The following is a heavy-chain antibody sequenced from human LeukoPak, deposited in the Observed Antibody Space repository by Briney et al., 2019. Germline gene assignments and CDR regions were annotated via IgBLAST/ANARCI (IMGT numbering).Heavy chain of an antibody. J-gene: IGHJ6*03. D-gene: IGHD6-6*01. Sequence: GGSLRLSCAAYGFTVGSDYMSWIRQVPGKGLEWVSIIYSGGSTYYADSVKGRFTISRDNSKNKLYLQMNSLSGADTAVYYCARATVPLEYSSSSHFYYYYMDVWGKGTTVAVSS. V-gene: IGHV3-53*01. CDR1: GFTVGSDY. CDR3: ARATVPLEYSSSSHFYYYYMDV. CDR2: IYSGGST.